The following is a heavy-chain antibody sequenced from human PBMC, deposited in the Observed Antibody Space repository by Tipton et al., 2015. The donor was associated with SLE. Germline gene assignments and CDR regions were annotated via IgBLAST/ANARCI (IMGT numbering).Heavy chain of an antibody. Sequence: TLSLTCAVSGYSISSGYYWSWIRQPPGAGLECIGEINHSGSTNYNPSLKSRVTISVDTSKNQFSLKLTSVTAADTAVYFCARGQGTDPRWLDRGGFDIRGQGTMVTVSS. D-gene: IGHD6-19*01. CDR3: ARGQGTDPRWLDRGGFDI. V-gene: IGHV4-34*01. CDR2: INHSGST. J-gene: IGHJ3*02. CDR1: GYSISSGYY.